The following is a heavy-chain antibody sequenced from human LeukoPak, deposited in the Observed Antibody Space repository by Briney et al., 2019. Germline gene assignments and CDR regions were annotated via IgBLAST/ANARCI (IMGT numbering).Heavy chain of an antibody. D-gene: IGHD3-10*01. Sequence: GGSLRLSCAASGFIFTSYWMSWVRQAPGKGLEWVANIKHDGSEKYYVDSVKGRFTISRDNAKNSLYLQMNSLRAEDTAVYYCARAPTSIWFGELYGRGYYFDYWGQGTLVTVSS. CDR3: ARAPTSIWFGELYGRGYYFDY. CDR2: IKHDGSEK. J-gene: IGHJ4*02. V-gene: IGHV3-7*01. CDR1: GFIFTSYW.